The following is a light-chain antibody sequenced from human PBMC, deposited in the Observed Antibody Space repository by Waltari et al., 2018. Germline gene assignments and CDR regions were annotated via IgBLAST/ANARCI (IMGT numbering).Light chain of an antibody. CDR1: SSDVGGYNY. V-gene: IGLV2-11*01. Sequence: QSALTQPRSVSGSPGQSVTISCTGTSSDVGGYNYVSWSQQHPGKAPKLMRYDFSKRPSGVPDRFSASKSGNTASLTISGLQAEDEADYYCCSYAGSHTWVFGGGTKLTVL. CDR3: CSYAGSHTWV. J-gene: IGLJ3*02. CDR2: DFS.